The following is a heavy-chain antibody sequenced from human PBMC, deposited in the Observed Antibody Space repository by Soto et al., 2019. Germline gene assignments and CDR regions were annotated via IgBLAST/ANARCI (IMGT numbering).Heavy chain of an antibody. V-gene: IGHV3-23*01. D-gene: IGHD6-19*01. CDR1: GFTFSSYA. CDR3: ASSSSGWYFDY. J-gene: IGHJ4*02. Sequence: EVQLLESGGGLVQPGGSLRLSCAASGFTFSSYAMNWVRQGPGKGLEWVSVISGSGGSTYYADSVKGRFTISRDNSKNTLYLKMNSLRAEDTAVYSCASSSSGWYFDYWGQGTLVTVSS. CDR2: ISGSGGST.